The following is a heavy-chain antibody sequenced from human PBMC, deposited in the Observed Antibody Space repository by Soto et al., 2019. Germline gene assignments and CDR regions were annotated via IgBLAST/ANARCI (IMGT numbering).Heavy chain of an antibody. J-gene: IGHJ4*02. CDR3: ARDNGAYDYVWGSYRAYFDY. V-gene: IGHV1-69*13. CDR1: GGTFSSYA. D-gene: IGHD3-16*02. CDR2: IIPIFGTA. Sequence: GASVKVSCKASGGTFSSYAISWVRQAPGQGLEWMGGIIPIFGTANYAQKFQGRVTITADESTSTAYMELSSLRSEDTAVYYCARDNGAYDYVWGSYRAYFDYWGQGTLVTVSS.